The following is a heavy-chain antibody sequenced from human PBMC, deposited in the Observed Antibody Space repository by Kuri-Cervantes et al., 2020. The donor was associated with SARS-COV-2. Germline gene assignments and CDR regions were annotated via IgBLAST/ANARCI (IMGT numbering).Heavy chain of an antibody. CDR2: ISSSGSTI. D-gene: IGHD1-26*01. Sequence: GESLKISCAASGFTFSSYEMNWVRQAPGKGLEWVSYISSSGSTIYYADSVKGRFTISRDNAKNSLYLQMNSLRAEDTAVYYCARLVGGATGDYYYYMDVWGKGTTVTVSS. V-gene: IGHV3-48*03. CDR1: GFTFSSYE. J-gene: IGHJ6*03. CDR3: ARLVGGATGDYYYYMDV.